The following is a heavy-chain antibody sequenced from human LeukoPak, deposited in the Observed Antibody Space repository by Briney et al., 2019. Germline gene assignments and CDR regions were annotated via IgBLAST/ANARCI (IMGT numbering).Heavy chain of an antibody. CDR3: ARSVDYYYYMDV. CDR1: GGSVSGTNYY. V-gene: IGHV4-39*07. J-gene: IGHJ6*03. CDR2: IYYSGST. D-gene: IGHD2-21*01. Sequence: PSETLSLTCSVSGGSVSGTNYYWAWIRQPPEKGLEWIGTIYYSGSTYYNVSLKSRVTISVDTSKNQFSLKLSSVTAADTAVYYCARSVDYYYYMDVWGKGTTVTVSS.